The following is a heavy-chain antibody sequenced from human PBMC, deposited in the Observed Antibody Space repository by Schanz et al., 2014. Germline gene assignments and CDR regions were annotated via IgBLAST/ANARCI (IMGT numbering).Heavy chain of an antibody. Sequence: DVQLVESGGGLVQPGGSLRLSCAASGFTVSSNYMSWVRQAPGKGLEWVAVIYSGGNTYYADSVKGRFTISRDNSKNTVYLHMNSLRDEDTAVYYCAKDMNREATAPESWGQGTLVVVSS. CDR2: IYSGGNT. D-gene: IGHD5-12*01. CDR3: AKDMNREATAPES. J-gene: IGHJ5*02. CDR1: GFTVSSNY. V-gene: IGHV3-66*01.